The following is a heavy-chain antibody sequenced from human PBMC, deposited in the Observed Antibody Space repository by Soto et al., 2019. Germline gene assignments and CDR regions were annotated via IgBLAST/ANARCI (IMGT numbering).Heavy chain of an antibody. CDR1: GYTFSNFW. D-gene: IGHD2-15*01. V-gene: IGHV5-51*01. CDR3: GRSPPSSQYFDY. Sequence: GESLKISCQCSGYTFSNFWIGWVRQFPGKGLEWMGIIYPGDHETRYSPSFHGKVTISSDKSINTAYLKWNSLEASDTAFYFCGRSPPSSQYFDYWGQGALVTVSS. J-gene: IGHJ4*02. CDR2: IYPGDHET.